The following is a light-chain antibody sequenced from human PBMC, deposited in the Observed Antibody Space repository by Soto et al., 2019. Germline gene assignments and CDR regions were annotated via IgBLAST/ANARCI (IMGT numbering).Light chain of an antibody. CDR2: GAS. V-gene: IGKV3-15*01. J-gene: IGKJ4*01. Sequence: EIVMTQSPATLSVSPGERATFSCRASQSVSSNLAWYQQKPGQAPRLLIYGASIRATGIPARFSGSGSGTDFTLTISRLEPEDFAVYYCQQYGNPPTFGGGTKVDIK. CDR1: QSVSSN. CDR3: QQYGNPPT.